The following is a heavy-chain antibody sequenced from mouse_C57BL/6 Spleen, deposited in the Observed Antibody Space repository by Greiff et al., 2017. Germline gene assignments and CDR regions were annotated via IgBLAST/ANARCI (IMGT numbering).Heavy chain of an antibody. Sequence: VQLQQPGAELVKPGASVKMSCKASGYTFTSYWITWVKQRPGQGLEWIGDIYPGSGSTNYNEKFKSKATLTVDTSSSTAYMQLSSLTSEDSAVYYCAREGFITTVVEDYWGQGTTRTVSS. J-gene: IGHJ2*01. CDR2: IYPGSGST. CDR1: GYTFTSYW. D-gene: IGHD1-1*01. V-gene: IGHV1-55*01. CDR3: AREGFITTVVEDY.